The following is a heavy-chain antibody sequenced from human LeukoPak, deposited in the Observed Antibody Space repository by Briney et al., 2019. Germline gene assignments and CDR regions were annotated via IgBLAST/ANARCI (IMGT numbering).Heavy chain of an antibody. CDR1: GGSISSYY. Sequence: SETLSLTCTVSGGSISSYYWGWLRQPPGKGLEWIGYIYFSGSTNYNPSLKSRVTISVDTSKNQFSLRLSSVTAADTAVYYCARGPTRYYFDYWGQGTLVTVSS. V-gene: IGHV4-59*01. CDR2: IYFSGST. CDR3: ARGPTRYYFDY. J-gene: IGHJ4*02.